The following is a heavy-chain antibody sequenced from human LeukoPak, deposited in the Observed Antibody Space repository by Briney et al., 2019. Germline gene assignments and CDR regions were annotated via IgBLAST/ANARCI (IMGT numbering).Heavy chain of an antibody. D-gene: IGHD2-2*01. CDR3: ARFSSGCSTSSCYLTY. V-gene: IGHV4-59*11. Sequence: SETLSLTCSVSGGSLSNHYWSWIQQPPGKGLELIGHIHDTGSTFYNPSLRGRVTISLDTSNNQFSLKLTSMTAADTAVYYCARFSSGCSTSSCYLTYWGQGTLVTVS. CDR1: GGSLSNHY. CDR2: IHDTGST. J-gene: IGHJ4*02.